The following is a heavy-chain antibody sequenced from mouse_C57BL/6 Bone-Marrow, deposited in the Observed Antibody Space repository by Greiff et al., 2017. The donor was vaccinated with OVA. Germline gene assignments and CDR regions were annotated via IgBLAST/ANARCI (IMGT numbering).Heavy chain of an antibody. J-gene: IGHJ4*01. Sequence: EVNVVESRGGLVQPGGSLKLSCAASGFTFSDYYMYWVRQTPEKRLEWVAYISNGGGSTYYPDTVKGRFTISRDNAKNTLYLQMSRLKSEDTAMYYCARRTGYGPYAMDYWGQGTSVTVSS. CDR2: ISNGGGST. CDR1: GFTFSDYY. CDR3: ARRTGYGPYAMDY. V-gene: IGHV5-12*01. D-gene: IGHD3-2*02.